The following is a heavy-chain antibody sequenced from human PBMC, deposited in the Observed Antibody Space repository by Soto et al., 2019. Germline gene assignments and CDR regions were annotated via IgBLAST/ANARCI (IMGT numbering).Heavy chain of an antibody. Sequence: PSETLSLTCTVSGGSINNYYWSWIRQPPGKGLEWIGYIYYSGSTNYNPSLKSRVTMSVDTSKNQFSLKLTSVTAADTAVYYCARDSTMSLWSNWFGPWGQGTLVTVSS. CDR3: ARDSTMSLWSNWFGP. V-gene: IGHV4-59*01. J-gene: IGHJ5*02. D-gene: IGHD3-10*02. CDR2: IYYSGST. CDR1: GGSINNYY.